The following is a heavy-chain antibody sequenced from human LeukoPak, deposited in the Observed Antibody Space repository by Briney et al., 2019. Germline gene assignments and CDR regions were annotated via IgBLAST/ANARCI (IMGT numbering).Heavy chain of an antibody. V-gene: IGHV4-39*07. CDR3: ARGDPYGDYFDY. CDR1: GGSISSSSYY. D-gene: IGHD4-17*01. Sequence: NTSETLSLTCTVSGGSISSSSYYWGWIRQPPGKGLEWFGSIYYSGSTYYNPSPKSRVTISVDTSKNQFSLKLSSVTAADTAVYYCARGDPYGDYFDYWGQGTLVTVSS. J-gene: IGHJ4*02. CDR2: IYYSGST.